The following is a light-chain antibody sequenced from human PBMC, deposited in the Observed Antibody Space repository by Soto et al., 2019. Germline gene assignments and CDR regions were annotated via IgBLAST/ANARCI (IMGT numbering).Light chain of an antibody. V-gene: IGKV3-15*01. CDR2: GAS. J-gene: IGKJ1*01. CDR1: QSVSSN. Sequence: EIVLTQSPATLSCSPGQRSTLSCRASQSVSSNLAWYQQKPGQAPRLLIYGASTRATGIPARFSGSGSGTEFTLTISSLQSEDFAVYYCQQYNNWPRTFGQGTKVDI. CDR3: QQYNNWPRT.